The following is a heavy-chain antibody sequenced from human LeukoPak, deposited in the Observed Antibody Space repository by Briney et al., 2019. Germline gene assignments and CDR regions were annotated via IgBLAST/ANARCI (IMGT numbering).Heavy chain of an antibody. CDR1: GYSISSGYY. CDR2: INHSGST. CDR3: ARRSSGYYLFDY. D-gene: IGHD3-22*01. Sequence: SETLSLTCTVSGYSISSGYYWAWMRQPPGKGLEWIGSINHSGSTYYNPSLRSRVTISVDTSKNQFSLKLSSVTAADTAVYYCARRSSGYYLFDYWGQGTLVTVSS. V-gene: IGHV4-38-2*02. J-gene: IGHJ4*02.